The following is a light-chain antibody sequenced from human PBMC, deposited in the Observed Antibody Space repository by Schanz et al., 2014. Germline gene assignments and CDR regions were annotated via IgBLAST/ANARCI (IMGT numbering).Light chain of an antibody. CDR3: QQYNNWPPWT. CDR1: QSVTSSY. J-gene: IGKJ1*01. V-gene: IGKV3-15*01. CDR2: GAS. Sequence: EIVLTQSPGSLSLSPGERVTLSCRASQSVTSSYLAWYQQKPGQPPRLLIYGASTRATGIPDRFGASGSGTDFTLTISSLQSEDFAVYYCQQYNNWPPWTFGQGTKVEIK.